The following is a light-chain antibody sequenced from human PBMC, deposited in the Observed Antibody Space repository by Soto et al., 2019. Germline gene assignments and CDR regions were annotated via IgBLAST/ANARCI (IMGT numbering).Light chain of an antibody. Sequence: QSVLTQPPSVSGAPGQRVTISCTGSSSNIGAGYDVHWYQQLPGTAPKLLIYGNNNRPSGVPDRFSGSKSGTSASLAITGLQGDDEADYYCQSYDSSLYVFGTGTKLTVL. CDR1: SSNIGAGYD. V-gene: IGLV1-40*01. CDR3: QSYDSSLYV. CDR2: GNN. J-gene: IGLJ1*01.